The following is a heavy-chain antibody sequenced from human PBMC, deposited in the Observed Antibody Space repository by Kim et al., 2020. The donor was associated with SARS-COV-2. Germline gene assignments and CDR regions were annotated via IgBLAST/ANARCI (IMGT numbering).Heavy chain of an antibody. CDR3: ARGAVSQAADNWFDP. Sequence: SETLSLTCTVSGGSISSGGYYWSWIRQHPGKGLEWIGYIYYSGSTYYNPSLKSRVTISVDTSKNQFSLKLSSVTAADTAVYYCARGAVSQAADNWFDPWGQGTLVTVSS. V-gene: IGHV4-31*03. J-gene: IGHJ5*02. CDR1: GGSISSGGYY. CDR2: IYYSGST. D-gene: IGHD4-4*01.